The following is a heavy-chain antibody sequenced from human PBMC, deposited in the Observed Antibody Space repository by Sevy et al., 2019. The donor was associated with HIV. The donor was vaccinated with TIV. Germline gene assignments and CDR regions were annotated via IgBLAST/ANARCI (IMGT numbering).Heavy chain of an antibody. J-gene: IGHJ4*02. Sequence: GGSLRLSCTASKFTFSNFAMNWVRQAPGKALERVALITYDGRNKYYSDSVGDRFFLSRDNTKNTLYLQMNSLRPEDTAIYYCAREGHLCFVYYFDSWGQGTRVTVSS. V-gene: IGHV3-30*04. CDR1: KFTFSNFA. CDR3: AREGHLCFVYYFDS. CDR2: ITYDGRNK. D-gene: IGHD3-10*01.